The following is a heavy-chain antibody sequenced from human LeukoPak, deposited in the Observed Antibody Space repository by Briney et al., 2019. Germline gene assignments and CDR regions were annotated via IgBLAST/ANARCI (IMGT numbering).Heavy chain of an antibody. D-gene: IGHD2-21*02. V-gene: IGHV4-59*11. CDR3: ARVSRGVVTSNWFDS. Sequence: SETLSLTCTVSGGSITGHYWTWIRQSPGKGLEWIGLVYDNGNTNYNSSLQSRVTMSVDTSTNQLSLKMTSVTAADTAIYYCARVSRGVVTSNWFDSWGQGTLVTVSS. CDR2: VYDNGNT. CDR1: GGSITGHY. J-gene: IGHJ5*01.